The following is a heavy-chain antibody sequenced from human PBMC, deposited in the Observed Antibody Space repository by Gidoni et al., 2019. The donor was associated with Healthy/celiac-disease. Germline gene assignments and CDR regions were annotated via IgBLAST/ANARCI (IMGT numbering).Heavy chain of an antibody. CDR2: IYHSGST. CDR1: GGSISSSNW. J-gene: IGHJ6*02. CDR3: ARMVLEYYYDSSGYYFFDYYYYGMDV. Sequence: QVQLQESGPGLVKPSGTLSLTCAVSGGSISSSNWWSWVRQPPGKGLEWIGEIYHSGSTNYNPSLKSRVTISVDKSKNQFSLKLSSVTAADTAVYYCARMVLEYYYDSSGYYFFDYYYYGMDVWGQGTTVTVSS. V-gene: IGHV4-4*02. D-gene: IGHD3-22*01.